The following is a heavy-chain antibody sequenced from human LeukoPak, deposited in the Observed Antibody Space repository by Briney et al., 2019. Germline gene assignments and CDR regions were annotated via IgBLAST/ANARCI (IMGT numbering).Heavy chain of an antibody. CDR1: GVSISSGGYY. CDR3: ARGITMVRGVLSDYFDY. J-gene: IGHJ4*02. CDR2: IYYSGST. V-gene: IGHV4-31*03. D-gene: IGHD3-10*01. Sequence: PSQTLSLTCTVSGVSISSGGYYWSWIRQHPGKGLEWIGYIYYSGSTYYNPSLKSRVTISVDTSKNQFSLKLSSVTAADTAVYYCARGITMVRGVLSDYFDYWGQGTLVTVSS.